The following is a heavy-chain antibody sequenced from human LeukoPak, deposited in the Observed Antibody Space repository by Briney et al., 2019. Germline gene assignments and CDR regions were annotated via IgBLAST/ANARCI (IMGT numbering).Heavy chain of an antibody. CDR2: ISAYNGNT. J-gene: IGHJ3*02. CDR3: ARDHAYSYDSDAFDI. Sequence: ASVKVSCKASGYTFTSYGISWVRQAPGQGLEWMGWISAYNGNTNYAQKLQGRVTMTTDTSTSTAYMELRSLRSDDTAVYYCARDHAYSYDSDAFDIWGQGTMVTVSS. V-gene: IGHV1-18*01. D-gene: IGHD5-18*01. CDR1: GYTFTSYG.